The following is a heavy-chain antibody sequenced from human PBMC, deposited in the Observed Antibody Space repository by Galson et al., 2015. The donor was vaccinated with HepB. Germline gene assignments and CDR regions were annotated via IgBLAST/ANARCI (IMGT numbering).Heavy chain of an antibody. CDR2: IYYSGST. CDR1: GGSISSYY. J-gene: IGHJ4*02. CDR3: ARADPGSTWDY. V-gene: IGHV4-59*01. Sequence: SETLSLTCTVSGGSISSYYWSWIRQPPGKGLEWIGYIYYSGSTNYNPSLKSRVTISVDTPKNQFSLKLSSVTAADTAVYYCARADPGSTWDYWGQGTLVTVSS.